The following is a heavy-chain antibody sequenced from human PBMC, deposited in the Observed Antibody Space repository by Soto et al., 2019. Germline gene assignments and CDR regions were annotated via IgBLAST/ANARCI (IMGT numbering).Heavy chain of an antibody. CDR1: GFTFSSYA. Sequence: GGSLRLSCAASGFTFSSYAMHWVRQAPGKGLEWVAVISYDGSNKYYADSVKGRFTISRDNSKNTLYLQMNSLRAEDTAVYYCACVGDTTLYWGQGNLVTVSS. J-gene: IGHJ4*02. CDR2: ISYDGSNK. V-gene: IGHV3-30-3*01. CDR3: ACVGDTTLY. D-gene: IGHD1-26*01.